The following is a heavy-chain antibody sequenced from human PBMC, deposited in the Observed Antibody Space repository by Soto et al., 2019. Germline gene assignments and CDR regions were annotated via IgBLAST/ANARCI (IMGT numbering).Heavy chain of an antibody. J-gene: IGHJ4*02. CDR1: GGSISSHY. CDR3: ARSNEGYYYDSSGSDY. D-gene: IGHD3-22*01. CDR2: IYNSGST. V-gene: IGHV4-59*11. Sequence: SETLSLTCTVSGGSISSHYWSWIRQPPGKGLEWIGYIYNSGSTNYNPSLKSRVTISVDTSKKQFSLKLSSVTAADTAVYYCARSNEGYYYDSSGSDYWGQGTLVTVSS.